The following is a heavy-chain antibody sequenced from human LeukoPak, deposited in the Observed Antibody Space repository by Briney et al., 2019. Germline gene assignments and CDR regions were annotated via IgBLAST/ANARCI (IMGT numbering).Heavy chain of an antibody. CDR1: GFTFSNYW. J-gene: IGHJ6*04. V-gene: IGHV3-7*03. CDR2: MKQDGSEK. CDR3: ARKAYAMDV. Sequence: GGSLRLSCAASGFTFSNYWMSWVRQAPGKGLEWVANMKQDGSEKYYVDSVKGRFTISGDNAKNSLYLQMNNLRVEDTAVYYCARKAYAMDVWGKGTTVTVSS.